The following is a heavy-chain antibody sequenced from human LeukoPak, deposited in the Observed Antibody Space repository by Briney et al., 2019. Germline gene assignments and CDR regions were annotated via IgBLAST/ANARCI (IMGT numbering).Heavy chain of an antibody. CDR1: GGSISSYY. V-gene: IGHV4-59*08. CDR3: ARQMLVADAFDI. D-gene: IGHD5-12*01. Sequence: SETLSLTCTVSGGSISSYYWSWIRQPPGKGLEWIGYIYYSGSTNYNPSLKSRVTISVDTSKNQFSLKLSSVTAADTAVYYCARQMLVADAFDIWGQGTMVTVSS. CDR2: IYYSGST. J-gene: IGHJ3*02.